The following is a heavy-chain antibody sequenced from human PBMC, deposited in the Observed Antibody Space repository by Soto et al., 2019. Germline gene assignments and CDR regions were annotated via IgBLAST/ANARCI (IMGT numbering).Heavy chain of an antibody. CDR3: AKDTYYHDSTGLYVFDY. CDR1: GFTFSNAW. D-gene: IGHD3-22*01. V-gene: IGHV3-15*07. Sequence: GGSLRLSCAASGFTFSNAWMNWVRQAPGKGLEWVGRIKSKTDGGTTDYAAPVKGRFTISRDDSKNTLYLQMNSLKTEDTAVYYCAKDTYYHDSTGLYVFDYWGQGTLVTVSS. CDR2: IKSKTDGGTT. J-gene: IGHJ4*02.